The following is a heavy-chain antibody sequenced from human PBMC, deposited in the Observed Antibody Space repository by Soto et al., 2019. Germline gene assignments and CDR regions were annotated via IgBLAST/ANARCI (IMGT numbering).Heavy chain of an antibody. V-gene: IGHV1-8*01. CDR2: MNPNSGNT. D-gene: IGHD2-2*01. Sequence: QVQLVQSGAEVKKPGASVKVSCKASGYTFTSYDINWVRQATGQGLEWMGWMNPNSGNTGYAHKFQGRVTMTRTTSISTAYMELRSLRSEATAVYYCARGGKYQLLCLLGYWGQGTLVTVSS. CDR3: ARGGKYQLLCLLGY. CDR1: GYTFTSYD. J-gene: IGHJ4*02.